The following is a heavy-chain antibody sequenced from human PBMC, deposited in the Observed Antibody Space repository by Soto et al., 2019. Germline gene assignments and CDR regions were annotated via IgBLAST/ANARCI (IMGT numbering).Heavy chain of an antibody. CDR2: IYYSGST. D-gene: IGHD3-9*01. Sequence: QLQLQESGPGLVKPSETLSLTCTVSGGSISSSSYYWGWIRQPPGKGLEWIGSIYYSGSTYYNPSLTSRVPISVDTSKNQFSLKLSSVTAADTAVYYCARHGGSYYDILTGYSPDYYYYGMDVWGQGTTVTVSS. J-gene: IGHJ6*02. CDR3: ARHGGSYYDILTGYSPDYYYYGMDV. CDR1: GGSISSSSYY. V-gene: IGHV4-39*01.